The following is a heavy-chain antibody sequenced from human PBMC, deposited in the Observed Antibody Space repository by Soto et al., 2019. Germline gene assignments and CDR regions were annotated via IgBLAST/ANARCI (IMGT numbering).Heavy chain of an antibody. CDR1: GYTFINYG. V-gene: IGHV1-18*01. D-gene: IGHD3-22*01. CDR2: ISAYNGNT. J-gene: IGHJ4*02. CDR3: ARDWYYYDSSGPSHSPFDY. Sequence: ASVKVSCKASGYTFINYGISWVRQAPGQGLEWMGWISAYNGNTNYAQKLQGRVTMTTDTSTSTAYMELRSLRSDDTAVYYCARDWYYYDSSGPSHSPFDYWGQGTLVTVSS.